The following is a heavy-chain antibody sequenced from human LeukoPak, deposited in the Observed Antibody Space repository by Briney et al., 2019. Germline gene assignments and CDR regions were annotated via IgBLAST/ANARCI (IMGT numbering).Heavy chain of an antibody. CDR3: ARERVVVPTPNYYYYYGMDV. Sequence: GGSLRLSCAASGFTFSSYWMSWVRQAPGKGLERVANIKQDGSEKYYVDSVKGRFTISRDNAKNSLYLQMNSLRAEDTAVYYCARERVVVPTPNYYYYYGMDVWGQGTTVTVSS. CDR1: GFTFSSYW. D-gene: IGHD2-2*01. CDR2: IKQDGSEK. V-gene: IGHV3-7*01. J-gene: IGHJ6*02.